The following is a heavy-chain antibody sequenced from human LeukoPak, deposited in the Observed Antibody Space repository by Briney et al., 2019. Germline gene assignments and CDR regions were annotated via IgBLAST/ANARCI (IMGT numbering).Heavy chain of an antibody. CDR2: ISVSGGST. D-gene: IGHD3-16*01. V-gene: IGHV3-23*01. CDR1: GFTFSTSG. CDR3: VTAYTLGS. J-gene: IGHJ5*02. Sequence: GGSLRLSCAASGFTFSTSGMNWVRQSPGKGLEWVSTISVSGGSTYYADSVMGRFTISRDNSKNTLFLQMNSLRAEGTALYYCVTAYTLGSWGQGTLVTVSS.